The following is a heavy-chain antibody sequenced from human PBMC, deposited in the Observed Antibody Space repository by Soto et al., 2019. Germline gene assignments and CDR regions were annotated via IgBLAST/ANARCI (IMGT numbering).Heavy chain of an antibody. CDR2: ISSSSSTI. D-gene: IGHD3-9*01. V-gene: IGHV3-48*01. CDR1: GFTFSSYA. J-gene: IGHJ6*02. CDR3: ARGDILTGYYGSYYGMDV. Sequence: GGSLRLSCAAFGFTFSSYAMSWVRQAPGKGLEWVSYISSSSSTIYYADSVKGRFTISRDNAKNSLYLQMNSLRAEDTAVYYCARGDILTGYYGSYYGMDVWGQGTTVTVSS.